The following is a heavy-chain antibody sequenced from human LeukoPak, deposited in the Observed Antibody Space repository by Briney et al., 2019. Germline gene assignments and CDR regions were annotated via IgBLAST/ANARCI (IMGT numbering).Heavy chain of an antibody. J-gene: IGHJ4*02. CDR3: GKGKYSSSWYFDY. D-gene: IGHD6-13*01. CDR1: GFTFSSYA. V-gene: IGHV3-23*01. Sequence: GGSLRLSCAASGFTFSSYAMSWVRQSPGKGLEWVSAISGSGGSTYYADSVKGRFTISRDNSKNTLYLQMNSLRAEDTAVYYCGKGKYSSSWYFDYWGQGTLVTVSS. CDR2: ISGSGGST.